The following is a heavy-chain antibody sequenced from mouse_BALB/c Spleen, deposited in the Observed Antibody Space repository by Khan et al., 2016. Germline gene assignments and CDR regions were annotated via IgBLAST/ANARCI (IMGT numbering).Heavy chain of an antibody. V-gene: IGHV1-84*02. CDR2: INPGSGNI. J-gene: IGHJ4*01. D-gene: IGHD3-3*01. CDR1: GYIFTDSY. Sequence: QVQLQQSGPELVKPGASVKISCKASGYIFTDSYINWVKQKPGKGLEWIGWINPGSGNIKYMGKLKGKATLTVDTASSTAYMQLSSLTSEDTAVYFCARERGRGMDYWGQGTSVTVSS. CDR3: ARERGRGMDY.